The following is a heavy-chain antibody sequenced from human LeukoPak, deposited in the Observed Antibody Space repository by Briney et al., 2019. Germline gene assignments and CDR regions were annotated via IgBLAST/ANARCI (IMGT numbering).Heavy chain of an antibody. Sequence: PGGSLRLSCAASGFTFSSYAMHWVRQAPGKGLEWVAVISYDGSNKYYADSVKGRFTVSRDNAKNSLYLQMNSLRAEDTAVYYCARDAKVDFWSGYYFDYWGQGTLVTVSS. CDR2: ISYDGSNK. J-gene: IGHJ4*02. CDR1: GFTFSSYA. V-gene: IGHV3-30-3*01. D-gene: IGHD3-3*01. CDR3: ARDAKVDFWSGYYFDY.